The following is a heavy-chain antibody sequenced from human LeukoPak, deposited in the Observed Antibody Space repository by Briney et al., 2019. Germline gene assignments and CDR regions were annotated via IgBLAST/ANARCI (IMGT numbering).Heavy chain of an antibody. D-gene: IGHD3-10*01. CDR2: INHSGST. J-gene: IGHJ4*02. V-gene: IGHV4-34*01. Sequence: PSETLSLTCAVYGGSFSGYYWSWIRQPPGKGLEWIGEINHSGSTNYNPSLKSRVTISVDTSKNQFSLKLSSVTAADTAVYYCARGLTTSTYYYGSGSSYFDYWGQGTLVTVSS. CDR1: GGSFSGYY. CDR3: ARGLTTSTYYYGSGSSYFDY.